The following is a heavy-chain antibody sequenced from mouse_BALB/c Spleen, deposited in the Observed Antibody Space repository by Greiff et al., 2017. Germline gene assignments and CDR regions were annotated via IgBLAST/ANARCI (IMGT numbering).Heavy chain of an antibody. Sequence: SGAELVRPGASVTLSCKASGYTFTDYEMHWVKQTPVHGLEWIGAIDPETGGTAYNQKFKGKATLTADKSSSTAYMELRSLTSEDSAVYYCTNDGYHGFAWFAYWGQGTLVTVSA. CDR1: GYTFTDYE. CDR2: IDPETGGT. V-gene: IGHV1-15*01. D-gene: IGHD2-3*01. CDR3: TNDGYHGFAWFAY. J-gene: IGHJ3*01.